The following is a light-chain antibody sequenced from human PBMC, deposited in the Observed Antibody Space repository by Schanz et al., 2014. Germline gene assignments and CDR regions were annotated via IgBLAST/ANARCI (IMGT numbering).Light chain of an antibody. V-gene: IGLV2-23*01. CDR1: SIDVGGYNY. CDR3: CSYAGSSTLV. CDR2: EGS. Sequence: QSALTQPPSASGSPGQSVTISCTGTSIDVGGYNYVSWYQQHPGKAPKLMIYEGSKRPSGVSNRFSGSKSGNTASLTISGLQAEDEADYYCCSYAGSSTLVFGGGTKLTVL. J-gene: IGLJ2*01.